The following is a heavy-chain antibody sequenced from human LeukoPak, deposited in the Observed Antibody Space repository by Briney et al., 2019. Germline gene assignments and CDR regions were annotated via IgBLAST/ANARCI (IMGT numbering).Heavy chain of an antibody. Sequence: SETLSLTCTVSGGSVSSGSYYWSWIRRPPGKGLEWIGYIYYSGSTNYNPSLKSRVTISVDTCKNQFSLKLSSVTAADTAVYYCARLLGYCTGGVCHDYWGQGTLVTVSS. J-gene: IGHJ4*02. CDR3: ARLLGYCTGGVCHDY. CDR2: IYYSGST. CDR1: GGSVSSGSYY. D-gene: IGHD2-8*02. V-gene: IGHV4-61*01.